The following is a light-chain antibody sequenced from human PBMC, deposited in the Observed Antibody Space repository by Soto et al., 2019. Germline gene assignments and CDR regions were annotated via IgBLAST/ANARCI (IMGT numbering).Light chain of an antibody. CDR1: QSVSSY. CDR2: DAS. V-gene: IGKV3-11*01. J-gene: IGKJ4*01. CDR3: QQRSNWPPLT. Sequence: EIVLTQSPATLSLSPGERATLSCRASQSVSSYLAWYQQKPGQAPRLLIYDASNRATGIPARFSGSGSGTDFTPTISSLEPEDFAVYYCQQRSNWPPLTFGRGTKVEIK.